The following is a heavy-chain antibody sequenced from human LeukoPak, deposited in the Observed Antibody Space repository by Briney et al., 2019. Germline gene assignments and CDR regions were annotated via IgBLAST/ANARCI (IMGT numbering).Heavy chain of an antibody. CDR1: GGSISSYY. Sequence: SETLSLTCTVSGGSISSYYWSWIRQPAGKGLEWIGRIYTSGSTNYNPSLKSRVTMSVDTSKNQFSLKLSSVTAADTAVYYCARVFKIGTGSGWYWFDPWGQGTLVTVSS. CDR3: ARVFKIGTGSGWYWFDP. V-gene: IGHV4-4*07. CDR2: IYTSGST. D-gene: IGHD6-19*01. J-gene: IGHJ5*02.